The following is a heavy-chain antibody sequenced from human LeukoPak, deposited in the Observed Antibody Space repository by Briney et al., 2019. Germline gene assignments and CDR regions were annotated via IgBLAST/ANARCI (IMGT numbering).Heavy chain of an antibody. Sequence: GGSLRLSCAASGFTFNSQRMTWVRQAPGKGLEWVATIKEDGSETFSVDSVKGRFTISRDNAKNSLYLQMNSLRAGDTAVYYCARGTVTMVDYWGQGTLVTVSS. CDR1: GFTFNSQR. D-gene: IGHD3-10*01. CDR3: ARGTVTMVDY. V-gene: IGHV3-7*02. CDR2: IKEDGSET. J-gene: IGHJ4*02.